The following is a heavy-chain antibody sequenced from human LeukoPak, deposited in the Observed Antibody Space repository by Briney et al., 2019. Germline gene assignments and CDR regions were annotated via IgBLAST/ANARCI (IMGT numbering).Heavy chain of an antibody. Sequence: GSLRLSCAASGFTFSNAWMSWVRQAPGKGLEWVGRIKSKTDGGTTDYAAPVKGRFTISRDDSKTTVYLRMNSLKTEDTAVYYCTTDRYYDAAYTTWGQGTLVTVSS. D-gene: IGHD3-22*01. J-gene: IGHJ4*02. CDR1: GFTFSNAW. CDR3: TTDRYYDAAYTT. V-gene: IGHV3-15*01. CDR2: IKSKTDGGTT.